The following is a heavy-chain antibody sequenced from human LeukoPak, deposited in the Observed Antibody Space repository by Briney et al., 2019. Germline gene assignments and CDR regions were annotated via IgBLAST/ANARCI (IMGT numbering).Heavy chain of an antibody. CDR3: ARGKGGYSYGSYYYYGMDV. D-gene: IGHD5-18*01. J-gene: IGHJ6*02. V-gene: IGHV1-69*04. Sequence: SVKVSCKASGGTFSSYAISWVRQAPGQGLEWMGRIIPILGIANYAQKFQGRVTITADKSTSTAYMELSSLRSEDTAVYYCARGKGGYSYGSYYYYGMDVWGQGTTVTVSS. CDR2: IIPILGIA. CDR1: GGTFSSYA.